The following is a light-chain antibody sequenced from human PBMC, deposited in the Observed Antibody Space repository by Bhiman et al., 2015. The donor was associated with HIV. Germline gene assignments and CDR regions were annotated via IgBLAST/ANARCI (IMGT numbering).Light chain of an antibody. V-gene: IGLV1-51*01. CDR2: DNN. J-gene: IGLJ2*01. CDR3: GTWDSTLSSVL. CDR1: SSNIGNNY. Sequence: QPVLTQPPSVSGAPGQRITVSCSGSSSNIGNNYVSWYQQLPGAAPKLLIYDNNIRPSGIPERFSGSKSGTSATLAITGLQTGDEADYYCGTWDSTLSSVLFGGGTKLTVL.